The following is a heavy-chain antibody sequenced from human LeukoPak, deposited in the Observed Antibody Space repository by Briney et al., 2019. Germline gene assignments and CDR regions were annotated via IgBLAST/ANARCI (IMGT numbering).Heavy chain of an antibody. V-gene: IGHV4-39*01. J-gene: IGHJ4*02. CDR1: GGSISSSSYH. Sequence: SEALSLTCTVSGGSISSSSYHWGWIRQPPGTGLEWIGSIYYSGRTYYNPSLKSRVTISVDTSKNQFSLKLSSVTAADTAVYYCARRRDYYDSSGYAFDYWGQRTLVTVSS. CDR3: ARRRDYYDSSGYAFDY. CDR2: IYYSGRT. D-gene: IGHD3-22*01.